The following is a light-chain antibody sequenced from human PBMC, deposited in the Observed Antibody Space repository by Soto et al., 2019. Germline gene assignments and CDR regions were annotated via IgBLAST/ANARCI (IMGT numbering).Light chain of an antibody. Sequence: DIQMTQSPSSLSASVGDRVTITCQASQDIHQYLNWYQQKPGKPPNLLIYGASTLETGVPSRFSGRGSGTYFTFTISTLQPEDIATYYCQQHEVFPLTFGPGTTVDI. CDR3: QQHEVFPLT. V-gene: IGKV1-33*01. CDR1: QDIHQY. J-gene: IGKJ3*01. CDR2: GAS.